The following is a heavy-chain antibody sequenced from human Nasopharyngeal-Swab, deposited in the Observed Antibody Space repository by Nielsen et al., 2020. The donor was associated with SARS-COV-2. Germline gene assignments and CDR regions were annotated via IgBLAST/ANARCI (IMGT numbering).Heavy chain of an antibody. CDR3: STDAFGGAGSYGYWLDP. V-gene: IGHV1-2*06. J-gene: IGHJ5*02. Sequence: WVREAPGQGLEGMGRIKSNSGDTKYAQNFQVRVVMTSFTSISTVYMELITLTSDATAVYYCSTDAFGGAGSYGYWLDPWGQGTLVTVSS. CDR2: IKSNSGDT. D-gene: IGHD3-16*01.